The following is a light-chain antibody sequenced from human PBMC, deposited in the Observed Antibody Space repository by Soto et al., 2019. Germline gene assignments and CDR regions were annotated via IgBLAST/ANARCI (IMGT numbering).Light chain of an antibody. CDR1: QSVRSN. J-gene: IGKJ2*01. Sequence: EIVMTQSPATLSVSPGERATLSCRASQSVRSNLAWYQHKLGQAPRLLIYDASTRGTGIPDRFTGSGSGTEFTLTISNLHSEDFAVYYFHQHTTWPRTFGQGTKLEIK. CDR3: HQHTTWPRT. V-gene: IGKV3-15*01. CDR2: DAS.